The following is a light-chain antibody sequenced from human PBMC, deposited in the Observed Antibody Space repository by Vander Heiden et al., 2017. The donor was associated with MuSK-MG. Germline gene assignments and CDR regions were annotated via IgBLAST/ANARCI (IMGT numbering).Light chain of an antibody. V-gene: IGLV2-11*01. Sequence: QSALTPPRSVSGSPGQSVTISCTGTSSDVGGYNYVSWYQQHPGKAPQLMIYDVSKRPAGVPGRFSGSKSGNTASLTISGLQEEEEADYYCCADAGSDSRVFGGGTKLTVL. CDR2: DVS. J-gene: IGLJ3*02. CDR3: CADAGSDSRV. CDR1: SSDVGGYNY.